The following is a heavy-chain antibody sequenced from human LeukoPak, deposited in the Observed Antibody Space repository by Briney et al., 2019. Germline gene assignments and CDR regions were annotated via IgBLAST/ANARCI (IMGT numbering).Heavy chain of an antibody. CDR2: ISSGSSTI. J-gene: IGHJ5*02. D-gene: IGHD3-9*01. CDR3: ARDRDDILTGYPWFDP. CDR1: GFTFSSYS. V-gene: IGHV3-48*02. Sequence: GGSLRLSCAASGFTFSSYSMNWVRQAPGKGLEWVSYISSGSSTIYYADSVKGRFTISRDNAKNSLYLQMNSLRDEDTAVYYCARDRDDILTGYPWFDPWGQGTLVTVSS.